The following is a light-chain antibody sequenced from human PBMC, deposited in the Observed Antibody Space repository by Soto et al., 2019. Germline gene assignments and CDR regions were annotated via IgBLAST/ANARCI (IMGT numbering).Light chain of an antibody. CDR2: GAS. CDR1: QSINIY. V-gene: IGKV1-39*01. J-gene: IGKJ2*01. Sequence: IPMTQSPSSLSASVGDSVTVTCRASQSINIYLNWYQQKPGKAPTLLIYGASSLQIGVPSRFTGGGSRTDFTLTISSLQPEDFATYYCQQSYRSPYTFGQGTKLEIK. CDR3: QQSYRSPYT.